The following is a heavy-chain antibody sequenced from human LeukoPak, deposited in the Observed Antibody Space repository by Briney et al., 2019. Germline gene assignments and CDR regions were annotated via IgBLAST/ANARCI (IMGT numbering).Heavy chain of an antibody. CDR3: ARGASSSTIYDAFDI. J-gene: IGHJ3*02. Sequence: PSETLSLTCAVYGGSFSGYYWSWIRQPPGKGLEWIGEINHSGSTNYNPSLKSRVTISVDTSKNQFSLKLSSVTAADTAVYYCARGASSSTIYDAFDIWGQGTMVTVSS. D-gene: IGHD5/OR15-5a*01. CDR1: GGSFSGYY. V-gene: IGHV4-34*01. CDR2: INHSGST.